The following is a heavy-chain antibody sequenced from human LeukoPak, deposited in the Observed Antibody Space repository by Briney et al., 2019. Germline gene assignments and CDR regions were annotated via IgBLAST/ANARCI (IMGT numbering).Heavy chain of an antibody. CDR1: GESLNSYY. D-gene: IGHD2-15*01. J-gene: IGHJ4*02. V-gene: IGHV4-34*01. CDR3: ARGAWATRLAS. Sequence: SETLSLTCAVYGESLNSYYWSWVRQPPGEGLEWIGEIYESGTTKYNPSLKRRVAISMVPSKQQFSLRLSSVTAADTAVYYCARGAWATRLASWGLGTPVIVSS. CDR2: IYESGTT.